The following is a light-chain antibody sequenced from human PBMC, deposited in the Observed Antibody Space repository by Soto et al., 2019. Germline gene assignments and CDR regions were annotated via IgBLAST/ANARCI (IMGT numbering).Light chain of an antibody. J-gene: IGLJ1*01. Sequence: QSALSQPASVSGSPGQSITISCTGTSSDVGSYNLVSWYQQHPGKAPKLMIYEGSKRPSGVSNRFSGSKSGNTASLTISVLQAEDEADYYCCSYAGTIYVFGTGTKVTVL. CDR3: CSYAGTIYV. CDR2: EGS. CDR1: SSDVGSYNL. V-gene: IGLV2-23*01.